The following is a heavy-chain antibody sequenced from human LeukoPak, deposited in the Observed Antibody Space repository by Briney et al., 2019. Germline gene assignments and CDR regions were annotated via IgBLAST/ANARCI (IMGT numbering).Heavy chain of an antibody. CDR3: ARENARSWYFDY. CDR1: GFTFGSYG. J-gene: IGHJ4*02. D-gene: IGHD2-8*01. Sequence: GSLRLSFAASGFTFGSYGMQRVRQAPGKGLGWVAVIWYDGSNKYYADSVKGRFTISRDNSKNTLYLQMNSLRAEDTAVYYCARENARSWYFDYWGQGTLVTVSS. V-gene: IGHV3-33*01. CDR2: IWYDGSNK.